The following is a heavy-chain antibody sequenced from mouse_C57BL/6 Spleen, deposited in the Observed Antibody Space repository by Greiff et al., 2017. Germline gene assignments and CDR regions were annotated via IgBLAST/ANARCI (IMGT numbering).Heavy chain of an antibody. CDR2: IDPSDSYT. Sequence: QVQLQQPGAELVMPGASVKLSCKASGYTFTSYWMPWVKQRPGQGLEWIGEIDPSDSYTNYNQKFKGKSTLTVDKSSSTAYMQLSSLTSEDSAVYECARSEDAMDDWGQGTSVTVSS. CDR3: ARSEDAMDD. V-gene: IGHV1-69*01. CDR1: GYTFTSYW. J-gene: IGHJ4*01.